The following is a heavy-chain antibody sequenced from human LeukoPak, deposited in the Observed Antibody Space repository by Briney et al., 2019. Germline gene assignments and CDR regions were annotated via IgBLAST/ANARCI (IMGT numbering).Heavy chain of an antibody. V-gene: IGHV4-59*08. J-gene: IGHJ5*02. CDR2: IYHSGHT. CDR3: ASQGVTMIVVVGNWFDP. Sequence: PSETLSLTCTVSGASVSSDYWSWIRQSPGKGLEWIGYIYHSGHTMSNPSLKSRVSLSLDTSNNQFSLKLSSVTAADTAVYYCASQGVTMIVVVGNWFDPWGQGTLVTVSS. D-gene: IGHD3-22*01. CDR1: GASVSSDY.